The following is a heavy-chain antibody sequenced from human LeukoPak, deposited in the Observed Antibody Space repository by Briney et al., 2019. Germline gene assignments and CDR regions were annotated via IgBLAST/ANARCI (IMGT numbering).Heavy chain of an antibody. CDR2: ISSSGTYI. CDR3: ARDQGGSGGN. CDR1: GFTFSSYS. Sequence: GGSLRLSCAASGFTFSSYSMHWVRQAPWKGLEWVSSISSSGTYIYYADSVKGRFTISRDNAKNSVHLQMNSLRADDTAVYYCARDQGGSGGNWGQGTLVTVSS. D-gene: IGHD3-10*01. J-gene: IGHJ4*02. V-gene: IGHV3-21*01.